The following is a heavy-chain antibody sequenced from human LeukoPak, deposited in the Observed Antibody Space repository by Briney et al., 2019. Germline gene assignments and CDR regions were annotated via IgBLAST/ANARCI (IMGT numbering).Heavy chain of an antibody. V-gene: IGHV3-9*01. CDR1: GFTFDDYA. CDR3: AKDSHPATAARYNWFDP. J-gene: IGHJ5*02. Sequence: GGSLRLSCAASGFTFDDYAMHWVRQAPGKGLEWASGISWNSGSIGYADSVKGRFTISRDNAKNSLYLQMNSLRAEDTALYYCAKDSHPATAARYNWFDPWGQGTLVTVSS. D-gene: IGHD6-6*01. CDR2: ISWNSGSI.